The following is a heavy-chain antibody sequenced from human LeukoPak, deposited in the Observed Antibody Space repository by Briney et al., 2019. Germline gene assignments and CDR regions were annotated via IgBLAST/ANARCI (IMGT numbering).Heavy chain of an antibody. J-gene: IGHJ5*02. Sequence: GASVKVSCKASGYTFASYGISWVRQAPGQGLEWMGWISPYNGNTNYAQKFQGRVTMTTDTSTSTAYMELSSLRSEDTAVYYCARGVVPAAMDNWFDPWGQGTLVTVSS. D-gene: IGHD2-2*01. CDR3: ARGVVPAAMDNWFDP. CDR2: ISPYNGNT. V-gene: IGHV1-18*01. CDR1: GYTFASYG.